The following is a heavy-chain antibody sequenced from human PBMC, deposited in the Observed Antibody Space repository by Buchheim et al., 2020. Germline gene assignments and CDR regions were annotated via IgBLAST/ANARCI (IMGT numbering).Heavy chain of an antibody. CDR3: ARGTGQIVYFYGMDV. Sequence: QVLLQQGGARLLKPSETLSLTCDVSDGSFSSFYWTWIRQPPGKGLEWIGEFNYDGRTNYSPSLKSRVTISVDRSRNQFSLTLRSVTAADTGVYYCARGTGQIVYFYGMDVWGQGTT. CDR2: FNYDGRT. D-gene: IGHD2-21*01. CDR1: DGSFSSFY. J-gene: IGHJ6*02. V-gene: IGHV4-34*01.